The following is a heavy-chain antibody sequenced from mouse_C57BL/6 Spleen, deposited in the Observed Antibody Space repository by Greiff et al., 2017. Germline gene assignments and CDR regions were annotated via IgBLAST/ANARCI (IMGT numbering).Heavy chain of an antibody. CDR2: IVPSDSYT. Sequence: VQLQQPGAELVMPGASVKLSCKASGYTFTSYWMHWVKPRPGQGLEWIGEIVPSDSYTNYNQKVKGKSTLTVDKSSSTAYMQLSSLTSEDSAVYYCARKDSNYFFDYWGQGTTLTVSS. CDR3: ARKDSNYFFDY. V-gene: IGHV1-69*01. D-gene: IGHD2-5*01. CDR1: GYTFTSYW. J-gene: IGHJ2*01.